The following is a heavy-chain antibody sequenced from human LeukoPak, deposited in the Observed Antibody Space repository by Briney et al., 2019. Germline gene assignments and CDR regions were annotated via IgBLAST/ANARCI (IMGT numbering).Heavy chain of an antibody. CDR1: GFTFSSYE. CDR3: ARDNYDTGGYYFD. D-gene: IGHD3-22*01. V-gene: IGHV3-48*03. CDR2: ISSGGDTT. Sequence: GGSLRLSCAASGFTFSSYEMKWVRQAAGKGLDWVSYISSGGDTTYYADSVKGRFTISRDNAKNSLYLQMNSLRAEDTAVYYCARDNYDTGGYYFDWGQGTLVTVSS. J-gene: IGHJ4*02.